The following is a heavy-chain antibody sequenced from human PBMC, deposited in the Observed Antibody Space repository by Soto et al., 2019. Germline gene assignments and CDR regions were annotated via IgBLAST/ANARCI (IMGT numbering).Heavy chain of an antibody. CDR1: GFTFSSYG. CDR3: AKDQALWRTGLGLDY. D-gene: IGHD5-18*01. Sequence: QVQLVESGGGVVQPGRSLRLSCAASGFTFSSYGMHWVRQAPGKGLEWVAVISYDGSNKYYADSVKGRFTISRDNSKNTLYLQMNSLRAEDTAVYYCAKDQALWRTGLGLDYWGQGTLVTVSS. V-gene: IGHV3-30*18. CDR2: ISYDGSNK. J-gene: IGHJ4*02.